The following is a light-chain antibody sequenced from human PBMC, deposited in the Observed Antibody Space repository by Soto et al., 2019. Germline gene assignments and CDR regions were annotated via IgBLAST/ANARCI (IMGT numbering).Light chain of an antibody. CDR3: QQYNNWPLT. CDR1: HSVDND. V-gene: IGKV3D-15*01. J-gene: IGKJ4*01. Sequence: EIVMTQSPATLSVSPGDRATLSCRASHSVDNDLAWYQQKPGQPPRLLIYDASTRATGIPARFSGSQSGTEFTLTISSLLSEDFAVYSCQQYNNWPLTFGGGTKVDIK. CDR2: DAS.